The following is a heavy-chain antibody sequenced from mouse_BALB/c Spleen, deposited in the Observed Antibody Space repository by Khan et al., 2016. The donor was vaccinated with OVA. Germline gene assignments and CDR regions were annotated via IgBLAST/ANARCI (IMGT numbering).Heavy chain of an antibody. CDR3: ARSLYYGYGYALAC. J-gene: IGHJ4*01. V-gene: IGHV3-2*02. CDR2: ISSTGGT. D-gene: IGHD2-2*01. CDR1: GYSITSDYA. Sequence: EVQLQESGPGLVKPSQSLSLTCTVTGYSITSDYAWNWIRQFPGNKLEWMGYISSTGGTSYNPTLKSRISITRDTSKNHFFLQLKSVTTEDPATSYCARSLYYGYGYALACWGRGTSVTVSS.